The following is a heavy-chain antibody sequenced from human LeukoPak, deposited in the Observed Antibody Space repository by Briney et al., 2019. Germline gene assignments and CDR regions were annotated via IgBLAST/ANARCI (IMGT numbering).Heavy chain of an antibody. CDR2: INSDGSST. J-gene: IGHJ4*02. CDR1: GFTFSSYW. V-gene: IGHV3-74*01. Sequence: GGSLRLSCAASGFTFSSYWMHWVRQAPGEGLVWVSRINSDGSSTSYADSVKGRFTISRDNAKNTLYLQMNSLRAEDTAVYYCARVPIVGATILWGQGTLVTVSS. CDR3: ARVPIVGATIL. D-gene: IGHD1-26*01.